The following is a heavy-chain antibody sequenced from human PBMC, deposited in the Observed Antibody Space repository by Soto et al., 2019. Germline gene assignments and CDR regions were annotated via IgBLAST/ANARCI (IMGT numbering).Heavy chain of an antibody. CDR3: ARDRGRGCSGGSCYSEDAFDI. Sequence: GGSLRLSCAASGFTFSSYGMHWVRQAPGKGLEWVAVIWYDGSNKYYADSVKGRFTISRDNSKNTLYLQMNSLRAEDTAVYYCARDRGRGCSGGSCYSEDAFDIWGQGTMVTVSS. CDR2: IWYDGSNK. J-gene: IGHJ3*02. D-gene: IGHD2-15*01. CDR1: GFTFSSYG. V-gene: IGHV3-33*01.